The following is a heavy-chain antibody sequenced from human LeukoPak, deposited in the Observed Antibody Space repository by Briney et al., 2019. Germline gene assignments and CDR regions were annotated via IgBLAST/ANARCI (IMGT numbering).Heavy chain of an antibody. V-gene: IGHV4-4*07. CDR1: GGSISSYY. CDR3: ARMGYYYDSSGYWEYFQH. Sequence: PSETLSLTCTVSGGSISSYYWSWIRQPAGKGLEWIGRIYTSGSTNYNPSLKSRGTMSVATSKTQFSLKLSSVTAADTAVYYCARMGYYYDSSGYWEYFQHWGQGTLVTVSS. CDR2: IYTSGST. J-gene: IGHJ1*01. D-gene: IGHD3-22*01.